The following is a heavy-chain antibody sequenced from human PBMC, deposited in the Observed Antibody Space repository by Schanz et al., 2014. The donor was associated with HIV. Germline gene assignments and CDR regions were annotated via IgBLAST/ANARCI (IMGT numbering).Heavy chain of an antibody. CDR3: AKMARSVAANTNFDY. V-gene: IGHV3-23*01. D-gene: IGHD6-19*01. CDR2: ISTGGERT. J-gene: IGHJ4*02. Sequence: DVQLLDSGGGLVQPGGSLRLSCIASGFTFSNFAMSWVRQDPGRGLEWVSPISTGGERTFYADSVKGRFAISRDKSKNTLYLQMNSLRVEDTAVYYCAKMARSVAANTNFDYWGQGTLVTVSS. CDR1: GFTFSNFA.